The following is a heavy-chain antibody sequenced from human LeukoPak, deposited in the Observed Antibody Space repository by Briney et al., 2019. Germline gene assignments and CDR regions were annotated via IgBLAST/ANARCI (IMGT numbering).Heavy chain of an antibody. CDR1: GFTFKGYW. CDR3: VRLRYTYGKNFDC. V-gene: IGHV3-7*01. CDR2: IQQDGSEK. Sequence: GGSLRLSCAASGFTFKGYWMSWVRQAPGKGLEWVANIQQDGSEKKYADSVKGRFTISRDNAKNSLYLQMDSLRAEDTAVYYCVRLRYTYGKNFDCWGQGTLVTVSS. D-gene: IGHD5-18*01. J-gene: IGHJ4*02.